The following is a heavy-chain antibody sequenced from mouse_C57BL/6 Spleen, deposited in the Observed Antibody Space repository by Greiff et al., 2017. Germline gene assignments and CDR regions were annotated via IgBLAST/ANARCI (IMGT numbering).Heavy chain of an antibody. CDR1: GFTFSDYG. CDR2: ISSGSSTI. D-gene: IGHD1-1*01. J-gene: IGHJ2*01. Sequence: DVKLVESGGGLVKPGGSLKLSCAASGFTFSDYGMHWVRQAPEKGLEWVAYISSGSSTIYYADTVKGRFIISRDNAKNTLFLQMTSLRSEDTAMYYCARYDYGSSYLDYWGQGTTLTVSS. V-gene: IGHV5-17*01. CDR3: ARYDYGSSYLDY.